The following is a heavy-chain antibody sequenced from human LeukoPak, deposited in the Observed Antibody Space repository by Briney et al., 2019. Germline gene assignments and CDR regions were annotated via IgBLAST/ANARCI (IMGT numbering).Heavy chain of an antibody. CDR1: GYTFTGYY. D-gene: IGHD3-3*01. V-gene: IGHV1-2*02. J-gene: IGHJ6*03. Sequence: ASVKVSCKASGYTFTGYYMHWVRQAPGQGLEWMGWINPNSGGTNYAQKFQGRVTMTRDTSISTAYMELSRLRSDDTAVYYCARGRITIFGVVIPEYYYYYMDVWGKGTTVTVSS. CDR3: ARGRITIFGVVIPEYYYYYMDV. CDR2: INPNSGGT.